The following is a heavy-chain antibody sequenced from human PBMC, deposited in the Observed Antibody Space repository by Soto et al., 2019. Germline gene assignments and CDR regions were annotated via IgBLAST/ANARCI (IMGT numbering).Heavy chain of an antibody. J-gene: IGHJ4*02. D-gene: IGHD5-12*01. CDR2: IFSSGST. Sequence: SETLSLTCTVSGGSINTFYWSWVRQPAGKGLEWIGRIFSSGSTSFNPSLESRVAMSVDTSKNHFSLNLSSVTAADMAVYYCAREGSYSAYNFAHGIQLWSFESWGQGALVTVSS. CDR3: AREGSYSAYNFAHGIQLWSFES. V-gene: IGHV4-4*07. CDR1: GGSINTFY.